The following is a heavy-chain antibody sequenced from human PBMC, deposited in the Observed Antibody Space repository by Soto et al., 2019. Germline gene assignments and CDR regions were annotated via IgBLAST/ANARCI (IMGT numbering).Heavy chain of an antibody. J-gene: IGHJ4*02. CDR3: AKLTIEYSSSASHY. CDR1: GFTFSSYA. Sequence: GGSLRLSCAASGFTFSSYAMSWVRQAPGKGLEWVSAIGGSGGSTYYADSVKGRFTISRDNSKNTLYLQMNSLRAEDTAVYYCAKLTIEYSSSASHYWGQGTLVTVSS. CDR2: IGGSGGST. V-gene: IGHV3-23*01. D-gene: IGHD6-6*01.